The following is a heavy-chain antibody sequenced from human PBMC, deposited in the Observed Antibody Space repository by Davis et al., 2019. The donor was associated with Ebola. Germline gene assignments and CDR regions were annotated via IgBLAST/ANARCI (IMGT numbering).Heavy chain of an antibody. J-gene: IGHJ4*02. D-gene: IGHD3-9*01. Sequence: PAGSLSLSCAASGFTFTSSGIHRVRHVPGKGLEWVAVLWFDGDTKDYAQSVKGRFTVSRATSRDTHYLQINSLRVEDTAVYYCTRGGGIFDNDYFDYWGQGTQVTVAS. CDR2: LWFDGDTK. V-gene: IGHV3-33*01. CDR1: GFTFTSSG. CDR3: TRGGGIFDNDYFDY.